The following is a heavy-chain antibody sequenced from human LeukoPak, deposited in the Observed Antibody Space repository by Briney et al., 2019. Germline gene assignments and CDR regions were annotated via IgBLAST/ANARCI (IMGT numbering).Heavy chain of an antibody. Sequence: ASVKVSCKASGYTFTSYGISWVRQAPGQGLEWMGWISAYNGNTNYAQKLQGRVTMTTDTSTSTAYMELRSLRSDDTAVYYCARDPRAVADPYNWFDPWGQGTLVTVSS. J-gene: IGHJ5*02. CDR1: GYTFTSYG. V-gene: IGHV1-18*01. CDR2: ISAYNGNT. D-gene: IGHD6-19*01. CDR3: ARDPRAVADPYNWFDP.